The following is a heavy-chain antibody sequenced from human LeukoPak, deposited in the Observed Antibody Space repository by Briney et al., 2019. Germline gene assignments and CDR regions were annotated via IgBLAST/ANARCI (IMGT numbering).Heavy chain of an antibody. J-gene: IGHJ4*02. D-gene: IGHD2-21*01. CDR3: AKDPPFALIAVSGYFDS. Sequence: PGGSLRLSCAASGFTFSSYAMFWVRQAPGKGLEWVSGIRGSGGTTYYADSVRGRFTISRDNSKNTLYLQMNSLRAEDTAVYYCAKDPPFALIAVSGYFDSWGQGALVTVSS. V-gene: IGHV3-23*01. CDR2: IRGSGGTT. CDR1: GFTFSSYA.